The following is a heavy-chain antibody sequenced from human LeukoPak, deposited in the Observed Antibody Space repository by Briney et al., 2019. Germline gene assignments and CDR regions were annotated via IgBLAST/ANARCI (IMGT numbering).Heavy chain of an antibody. V-gene: IGHV3-33*01. J-gene: IGHJ4*02. CDR2: IWYDGSNK. CDR3: ARDLNDSGGYYLGIFDY. Sequence: GSLRLSCAASGFTFSSYGMHWVRQAPGKGLEWVAVIWYDGSNKYYADSVKGRFTISRDNSKNTLYLQMNSLRAEDTVVYYCARDLNDSGGYYLGIFDYWGQGALVTVSS. CDR1: GFTFSSYG. D-gene: IGHD3-22*01.